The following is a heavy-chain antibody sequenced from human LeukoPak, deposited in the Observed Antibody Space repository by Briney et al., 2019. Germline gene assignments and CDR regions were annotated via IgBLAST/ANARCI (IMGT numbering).Heavy chain of an antibody. CDR2: IYSGGST. CDR3: ARFWDHEDYFDY. D-gene: IGHD3-16*01. V-gene: IGHV3-53*01. J-gene: IGHJ4*02. Sequence: GGSLRLSCAASGFTVSSNYMSWVRQAPGKGLEWVSVIYSGGSTYYADSVKGRFTISGDNSKNTLYLQMNSLRAEDTAVYYCARFWDHEDYFDYWGQGTLVTVSS. CDR1: GFTVSSNY.